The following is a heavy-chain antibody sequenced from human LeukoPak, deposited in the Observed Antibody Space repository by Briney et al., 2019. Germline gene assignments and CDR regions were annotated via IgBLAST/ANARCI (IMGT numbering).Heavy chain of an antibody. CDR3: ARAPTYYYDSSGYYSSYYYYYGMDV. D-gene: IGHD3-22*01. CDR1: AFTFSSYA. CDR2: ISYDGSNK. J-gene: IGHJ6*02. Sequence: GGSLRLSCAASAFTFSSYAMHWVRQAPGKGLEWVAVISYDGSNKYYADSVKGRFTVSRDNSKNTLYLQMNSLRAEDTAVYYCARAPTYYYDSSGYYSSYYYYYGMDVWGQETTVTVSS. V-gene: IGHV3-30-3*01.